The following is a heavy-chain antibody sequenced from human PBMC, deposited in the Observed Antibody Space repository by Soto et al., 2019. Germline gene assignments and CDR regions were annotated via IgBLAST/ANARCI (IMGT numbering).Heavy chain of an antibody. CDR2: ISAYNGDT. D-gene: IGHD3-10*01. Sequence: ASVKVSCKASGYTFTSNGFSWVRQAPGQGLEWMGWISAYNGDTNYAQKVQGRVTVTTDTSTSTFYMELRSLRSDDTAVYYCATGRLDYFDYWGQGTLVTVSS. CDR1: GYTFTSNG. CDR3: ATGRLDYFDY. V-gene: IGHV1-18*01. J-gene: IGHJ4*02.